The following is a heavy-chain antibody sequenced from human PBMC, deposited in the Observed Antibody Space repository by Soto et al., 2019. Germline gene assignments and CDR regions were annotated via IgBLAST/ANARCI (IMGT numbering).Heavy chain of an antibody. V-gene: IGHV1-18*04. CDR2: ISPYSGDR. CDR3: ARSGNYYDRTGLPDY. J-gene: IGHJ4*02. D-gene: IGHD3-22*01. CDR1: DYTFTLYG. Sequence: ASVKVSCKASDYTFTLYGISWVRQAPGQGLEWMGWISPYSGDRNYAQKFQGRVTLTTDTSTSTAYMELGSLGFDDTAVYYCARSGNYYDRTGLPDYWGQGALVTVSS.